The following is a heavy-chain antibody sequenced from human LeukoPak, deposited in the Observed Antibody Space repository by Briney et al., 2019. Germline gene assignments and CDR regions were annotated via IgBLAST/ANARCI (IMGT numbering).Heavy chain of an antibody. Sequence: SETLSLTCTVSGYSISSGYYWGWIRQPPGKGLEWIGSNYHSGSTYYNPSLKSRVTISVDTSKNQFSLKLSSVTAADAAVYYCARGGWGSFDYWGQGTLVTVSS. CDR1: GYSISSGYY. D-gene: IGHD1-26*01. V-gene: IGHV4-38-2*02. J-gene: IGHJ4*02. CDR2: NYHSGST. CDR3: ARGGWGSFDY.